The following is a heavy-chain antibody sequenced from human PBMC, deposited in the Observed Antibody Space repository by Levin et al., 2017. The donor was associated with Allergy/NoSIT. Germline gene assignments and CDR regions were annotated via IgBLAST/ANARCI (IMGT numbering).Heavy chain of an antibody. CDR2: ISSSGSDI. D-gene: IGHD3-16*02. V-gene: IGHV3-21*04. CDR3: ATSFWGSYPAEY. J-gene: IGHJ4*02. Sequence: GGSLRLSCAASGFTFSLYSFNWVRQFPGKGLQWVSSISSSGSDIFYADSVKGRFTISRDNANNSVYLQINSLRVEDTALYFCATSFWGSYPAEYWGQGTLVTVS. CDR1: GFTFSLYS.